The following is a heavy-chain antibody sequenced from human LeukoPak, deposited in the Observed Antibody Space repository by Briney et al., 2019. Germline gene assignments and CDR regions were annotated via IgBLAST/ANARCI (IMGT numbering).Heavy chain of an antibody. V-gene: IGHV4-31*03. D-gene: IGHD6-13*01. CDR3: ATDHLAAAGYNWFDP. Sequence: SQTLSLTCTISGGSITSGDSFWTWIRHHPEKGLEWIGYISYSGSPYYNPSLQTRVTISSDMSKNQFSLKLASVTAADTAVYYCATDHLAAAGYNWFDPWGQGILVTVSS. J-gene: IGHJ5*02. CDR2: ISYSGSP. CDR1: GGSITSGDSF.